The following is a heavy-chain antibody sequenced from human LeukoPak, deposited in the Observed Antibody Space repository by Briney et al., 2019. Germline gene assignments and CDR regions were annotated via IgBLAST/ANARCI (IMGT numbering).Heavy chain of an antibody. CDR3: ARDPGSGYDYDYGDYVGFDY. D-gene: IGHD4-17*01. J-gene: IGHJ4*02. Sequence: ASVKVSCKASGYTFTSYAMNWVRQAPGQGLEWMGWINTNTGNPTYAQGFTGRFVFSLDTSVSTAYLQISSLKAEDTAVYYCARDPGSGYDYDYGDYVGFDYWGQGTLVTVSS. CDR1: GYTFTSYA. V-gene: IGHV7-4-1*02. CDR2: INTNTGNP.